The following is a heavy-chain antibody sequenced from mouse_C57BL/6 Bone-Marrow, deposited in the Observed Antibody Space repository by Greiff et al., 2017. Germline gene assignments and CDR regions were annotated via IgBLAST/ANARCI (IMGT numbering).Heavy chain of an antibody. CDR2: ISNGGGST. D-gene: IGHD1-1*01. V-gene: IGHV5-12*01. CDR3: ARRVVATPYYYAMDY. CDR1: GFTFSDYY. Sequence: EVKLVESGGGLVQPGGSLKLSCAASGFTFSDYYMYWVRQTPEKRLEWVAYISNGGGSTYYPDTVKGRFTISRDNAKNTLYLQMSRLKSEDTAMYYCARRVVATPYYYAMDYWGQGTSVTVSS. J-gene: IGHJ4*01.